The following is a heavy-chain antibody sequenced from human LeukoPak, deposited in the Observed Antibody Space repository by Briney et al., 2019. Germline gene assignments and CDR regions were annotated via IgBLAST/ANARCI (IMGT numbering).Heavy chain of an antibody. CDR3: ARDSSAPLNDAFDI. V-gene: IGHV3-23*01. CDR2: ISGSGGST. D-gene: IGHD6-19*01. CDR1: GFTFNSYG. Sequence: GGTLRLSCAASGFTFNSYGMSWVRQAPGKVLEWVSAISGSGGSTYYADSVKGRFTISRDNSKNTLYLQMNSLRAEDTAVYYCARDSSAPLNDAFDIWGQGTMVTVSS. J-gene: IGHJ3*02.